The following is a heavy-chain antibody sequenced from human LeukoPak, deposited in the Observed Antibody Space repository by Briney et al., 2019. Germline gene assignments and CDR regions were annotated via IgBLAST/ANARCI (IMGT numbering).Heavy chain of an antibody. V-gene: IGHV3-21*01. CDR1: GVSFSIYS. CDR2: ISSSSTYI. J-gene: IGHJ4*02. Sequence: GGSLRLSCAGTGVSFSIYSMNWVRQAPGKGLGWVSSISSSSTYIYYAGSVKGRFTISRDSAKNSLFLQMNSLRVEDTAVYYCARVLASVGSPFDYWGQGTLVTVS. D-gene: IGHD2-2*01. CDR3: ARVLASVGSPFDY.